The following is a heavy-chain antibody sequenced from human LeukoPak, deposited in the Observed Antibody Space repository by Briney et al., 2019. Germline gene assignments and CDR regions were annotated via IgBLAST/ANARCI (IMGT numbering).Heavy chain of an antibody. J-gene: IGHJ4*02. CDR2: ISDASTYI. CDR1: GSTFNKYS. CDR3: ASQGGAMGGHDGWIDY. Sequence: GGSLRLSCAASGSTFNKYSMNWVRQAPGKGLEWVSSISDASTYIFYADSVKGRFTISRDNAKNSLYLQVNSLRAEDTAVYYCASQGGAMGGHDGWIDYWGQGTLVTVSS. V-gene: IGHV3-21*01. D-gene: IGHD3-16*01.